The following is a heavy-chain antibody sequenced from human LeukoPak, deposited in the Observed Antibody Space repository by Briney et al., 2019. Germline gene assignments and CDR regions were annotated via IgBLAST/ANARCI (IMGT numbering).Heavy chain of an antibody. CDR1: GFTFSSYW. CDR2: ISSDGRTT. Sequence: GGSLRLSCAASGFTFSSYWMHWVRQGPGKGLVWVSRISSDGRTTSYADSVKGRFTISRDNAKNTLYLQMNSLRVEDTAVYYCARDSRYYYDSRSYDNVAFDMWGQGTMVTVSS. V-gene: IGHV3-74*01. CDR3: ARDSRYYYDSRSYDNVAFDM. J-gene: IGHJ3*02. D-gene: IGHD3-10*01.